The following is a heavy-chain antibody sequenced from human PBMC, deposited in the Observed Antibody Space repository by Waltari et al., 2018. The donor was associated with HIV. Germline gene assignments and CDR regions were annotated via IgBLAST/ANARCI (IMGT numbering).Heavy chain of an antibody. CDR1: GDSVSSSSYF. CDR2: IYYTGRA. J-gene: IGHJ2*01. V-gene: IGHV4-39*01. CDR3: ARHALRVGVAYWNFDL. Sequence: QLQLQESGPGLVKPSETLSLTCTVSGDSVSSSSYFWGWIRQPPGKGLEWVGRIYYTGRAYYNPSLKSRVTISVDTSKNQFSLKVTSVTAADTAVYYCARHALRVGVAYWNFDLWGRGTLVTVSS. D-gene: IGHD1-26*01.